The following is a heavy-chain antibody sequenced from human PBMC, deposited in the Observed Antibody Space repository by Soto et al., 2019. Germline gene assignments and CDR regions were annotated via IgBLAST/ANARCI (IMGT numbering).Heavy chain of an antibody. V-gene: IGHV3-23*01. CDR2: ISGSGGST. CDR3: AKSRDVVVVAPNTAPEY. D-gene: IGHD2-15*01. Sequence: GGSLRLSCAASGFTFSSYAMSWVRQAPGKGLEWVSAISGSGGSTYYADSVKGRFTISRDNSKNTLYLQMNSLRAEDTAVYYCAKSRDVVVVAPNTAPEYWGQGTLVTVPS. J-gene: IGHJ4*02. CDR1: GFTFSSYA.